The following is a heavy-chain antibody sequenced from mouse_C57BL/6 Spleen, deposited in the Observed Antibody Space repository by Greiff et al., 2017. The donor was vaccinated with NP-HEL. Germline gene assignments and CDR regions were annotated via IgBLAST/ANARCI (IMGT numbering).Heavy chain of an antibody. Sequence: QVQLKESGAELVKPGASVKISCKASGYAFSSYWMNWVKQRPGKGLEWIGQIYPGDGDTNYNGKFKGKATLTADKSSSTAYMQLSSLTSEDSAVYFCARSGEGSCYAMDYWGQGTTVTVSS. D-gene: IGHD1-1*01. J-gene: IGHJ4*01. CDR1: GYAFSSYW. V-gene: IGHV1-80*01. CDR2: IYPGDGDT. CDR3: ARSGEGSCYAMDY.